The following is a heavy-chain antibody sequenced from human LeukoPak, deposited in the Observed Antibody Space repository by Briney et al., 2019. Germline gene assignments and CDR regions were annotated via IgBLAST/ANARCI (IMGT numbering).Heavy chain of an antibody. Sequence: SETLSLTCTVSGGSISSYYWSWIRQPPGKGLEWIGYIYYSGSTNYNPSLKSRVTISVDTSKNQFSLKLSSVTAADTAVYYCARGSLPTPTFDIWGQGTMVTISS. J-gene: IGHJ3*02. CDR3: ARGSLPTPTFDI. CDR2: IYYSGST. CDR1: GGSISSYY. V-gene: IGHV4-59*12.